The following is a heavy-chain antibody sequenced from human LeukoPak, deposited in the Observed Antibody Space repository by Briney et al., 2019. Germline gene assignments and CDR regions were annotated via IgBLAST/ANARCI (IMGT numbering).Heavy chain of an antibody. CDR1: GGSFSGYY. CDR2: INHSGST. J-gene: IGHJ5*02. D-gene: IGHD4-17*01. CDR3: AERYGAKNWFDP. Sequence: SETLSLTCAVYGGSFSGYYWSWIRQPPGKGLEWIGEINHSGSTNYNPSLKSRVTISVDTSKNQFSLKLSSVTAADTAVYYCAERYGAKNWFDPWGQGTLVTVSS. V-gene: IGHV4-34*01.